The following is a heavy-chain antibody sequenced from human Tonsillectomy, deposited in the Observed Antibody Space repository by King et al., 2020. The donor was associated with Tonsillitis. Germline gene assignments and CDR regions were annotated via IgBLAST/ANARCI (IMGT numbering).Heavy chain of an antibody. CDR2: IIPILDIA. CDR3: ARIPCTNGVCYPYYGMDV. V-gene: IGHV1-69*09. CDR1: GGTFSSYA. D-gene: IGHD2-8*01. Sequence: QLVQSGAEVKKPGSSVKVSCKASGGTFSSYAISWVRQAPGQGLEWMGRIIPILDIANYAQKFQGRVTITADKSTSTAYMELSSLRSEDTAMYYCARIPCTNGVCYPYYGMDVWGQGTTVTVSS. J-gene: IGHJ6*02.